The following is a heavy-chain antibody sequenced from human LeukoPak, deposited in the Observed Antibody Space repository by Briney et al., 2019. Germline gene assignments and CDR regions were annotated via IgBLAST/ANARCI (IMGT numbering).Heavy chain of an antibody. CDR3: AKGSYYDSSGSFYFDY. V-gene: IGHV3-23*01. D-gene: IGHD3-22*01. Sequence: GGSLRLSCAASGFTFSSHAMSWVRQAPGKGLEWVSGISGSGDNTYYADSVKGRFTISRDNSKNTLYVQVNSLGTEDTAAYYCAKGSYYDSSGSFYFDYWGQGTLVTVSS. CDR2: ISGSGDNT. CDR1: GFTFSSHA. J-gene: IGHJ4*02.